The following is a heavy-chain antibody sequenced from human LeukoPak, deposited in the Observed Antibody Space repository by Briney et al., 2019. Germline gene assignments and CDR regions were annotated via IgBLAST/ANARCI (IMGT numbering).Heavy chain of an antibody. CDR3: ARDSGSGSNDY. Sequence: GSVKVSCKASGYTFTSYAIHWVRQAPGQRLEWMGWISAGNGNTKYSQNFQGRVTFISNTSATTAFMELSSLRSEDAAVYYCARDSGSGSNDYWGQGTPVTVSS. J-gene: IGHJ4*02. CDR1: GYTFTSYA. D-gene: IGHD1-26*01. CDR2: ISAGNGNT. V-gene: IGHV1-3*01.